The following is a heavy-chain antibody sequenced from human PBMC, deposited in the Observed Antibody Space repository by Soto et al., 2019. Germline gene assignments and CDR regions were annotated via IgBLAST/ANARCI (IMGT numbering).Heavy chain of an antibody. V-gene: IGHV4-30-2*01. Sequence: PSETLSLTCAVSGGSISSGGYSWSWIRQPPGKGLEWIGYIYHSGSTYYNPSLKSRVTISVDRSKNQFSLKLSSVTAADTAVYYCARDRPLGSGYYPPGWFDPWGQGTLVTVSS. CDR2: IYHSGST. D-gene: IGHD3-22*01. J-gene: IGHJ5*02. CDR1: GGSISSGGYS. CDR3: ARDRPLGSGYYPPGWFDP.